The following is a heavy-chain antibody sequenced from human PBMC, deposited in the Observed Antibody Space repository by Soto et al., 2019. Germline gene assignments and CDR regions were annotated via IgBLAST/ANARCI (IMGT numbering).Heavy chain of an antibody. CDR1: GGSISGSSYY. J-gene: IGHJ6*02. D-gene: IGHD6-13*01. Sequence: ETLSLTCTVSGGSISGSSYYWGLIRQPPGKGLEWIGSIYYSGSTYYNPSLKSRVTISVDTSKNQFSLKLSSVTAADTAVYYCAGTGHSSSRYGTVVDVWGQGTAVTVSS. V-gene: IGHV4-39*01. CDR3: AGTGHSSSRYGTVVDV. CDR2: IYYSGST.